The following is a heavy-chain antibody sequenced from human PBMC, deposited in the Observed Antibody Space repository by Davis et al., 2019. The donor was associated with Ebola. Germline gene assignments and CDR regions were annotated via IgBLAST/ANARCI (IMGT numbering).Heavy chain of an antibody. Sequence: GESLKISCAASGFTFSDYYMTWIRQAPGKGLEWVANIDHGGSETYSVDSVKGRFTISRDNAKNTLYLQMNSLRAEDTAVYFCARERVSGFWSGYPDYWGQGTLVTVSS. D-gene: IGHD3-3*01. CDR1: GFTFSDYY. CDR3: ARERVSGFWSGYPDY. V-gene: IGHV3-7*01. J-gene: IGHJ4*02. CDR2: IDHGGSET.